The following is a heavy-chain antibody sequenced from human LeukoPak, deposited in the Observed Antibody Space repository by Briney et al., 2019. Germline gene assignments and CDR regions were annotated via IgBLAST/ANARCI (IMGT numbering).Heavy chain of an antibody. J-gene: IGHJ4*02. V-gene: IGHV3-23*01. CDR1: GFTFSSYA. D-gene: IGHD3-10*01. CDR2: ISGSGGST. Sequence: PGGSLRLSRAASGFTFSSYAMSWVRQAPGKGLEWVSAISGSGGSTYYADSVKGRFTISRDNSKNTLYLQMNSLRAEDTAVYYCAKSMVRGVIIMGRYFDYWGQGTLVTVSS. CDR3: AKSMVRGVIIMGRYFDY.